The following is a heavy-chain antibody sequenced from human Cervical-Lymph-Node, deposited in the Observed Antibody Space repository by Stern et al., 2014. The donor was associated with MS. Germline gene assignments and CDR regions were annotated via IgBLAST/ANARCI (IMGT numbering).Heavy chain of an antibody. Sequence: GQLVESGAEVTKPGSSVKVSCQASGGTFSKFPSSWVRQAPGQGLEWMGGIFPVFGTPTYAQEFRGRVTITADVSTSTVYMELSSIRSDDTAVYYCALSSETSDRWYSLGYDLWGQGTLVTVSS. CDR1: GGTFSKFP. V-gene: IGHV1-69*01. D-gene: IGHD6-13*01. CDR3: ALSSETSDRWYSLGYDL. CDR2: IFPVFGTP. J-gene: IGHJ5*02.